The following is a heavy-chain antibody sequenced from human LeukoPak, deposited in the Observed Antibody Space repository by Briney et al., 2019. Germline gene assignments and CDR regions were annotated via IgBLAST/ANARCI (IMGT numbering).Heavy chain of an antibody. D-gene: IGHD1-26*01. Sequence: ASVKVSCKASGYTFTSYGISWVRQAPGQGLEWMEWISAYNGNTNYAQKLQGRVTMTTDTSTSTAYMELRSLRSDDTAVYYCAREPLLWWELLDRAYGYYFDYWGQGTLVTVSS. CDR1: GYTFTSYG. J-gene: IGHJ4*02. V-gene: IGHV1-18*01. CDR2: ISAYNGNT. CDR3: AREPLLWWELLDRAYGYYFDY.